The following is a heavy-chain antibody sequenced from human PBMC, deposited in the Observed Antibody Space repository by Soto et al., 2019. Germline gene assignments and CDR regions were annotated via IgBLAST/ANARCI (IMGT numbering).Heavy chain of an antibody. J-gene: IGHJ4*02. D-gene: IGHD6-13*01. CDR1: GGSISSSSYY. CDR3: ARQGREGIAAAGTNFDY. CDR2: IYYSGST. Sequence: SETLPLTCTVSGGSISSSSYYWGWIRQPPGKGLEWIGSIYYSGSTYYNPSLKSRVTISVDTSKNQFSLKLSSVTAADTAVYYCARQGREGIAAAGTNFDYWGQGTLVTVSS. V-gene: IGHV4-39*01.